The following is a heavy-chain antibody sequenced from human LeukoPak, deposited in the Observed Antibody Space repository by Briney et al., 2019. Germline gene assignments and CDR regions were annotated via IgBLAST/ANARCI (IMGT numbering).Heavy chain of an antibody. D-gene: IGHD6-6*01. CDR1: GFTFDDYA. J-gene: IGHJ3*02. CDR3: AKDTGPGAALPHSTDAFDI. V-gene: IGHV3-9*03. CDR2: ISWNSCSI. Sequence: PGGSLRLSCAASGFTFDDYAMHWVRQAPGKGLEWVSGISWNSCSIGYADSVKGRFTISRDNAKNSLYLQMNSLRAEDMALYYCAKDTGPGAALPHSTDAFDIWGQGTMVTVSS.